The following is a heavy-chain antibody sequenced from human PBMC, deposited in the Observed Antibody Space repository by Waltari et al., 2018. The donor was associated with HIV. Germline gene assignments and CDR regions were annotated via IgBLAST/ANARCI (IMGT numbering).Heavy chain of an antibody. D-gene: IGHD6-6*01. CDR2: ISSSGNFK. CDR1: GFIFNTYS. V-gene: IGHV3-21*02. Sequence: EVQLVESGGGPVKPGESLRLSCVTSGFIFNTYSMNWVRQAPWKGPEWVSAISSSGNFKHYADSVKGRFTISRDNAENALYLQMNGLRAEDTAIYYCARDSRGSTWSLNWFDPWGQGTLVTVSS. J-gene: IGHJ5*02. CDR3: ARDSRGSTWSLNWFDP.